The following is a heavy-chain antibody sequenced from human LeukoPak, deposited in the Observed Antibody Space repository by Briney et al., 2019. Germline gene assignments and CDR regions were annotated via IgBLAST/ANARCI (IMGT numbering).Heavy chain of an antibody. D-gene: IGHD4-17*01. J-gene: IGHJ4*02. CDR3: AREVDYGDLDY. CDR1: GGTFSSYA. CDR2: IIPIFGTA. Sequence: GASVKVSCKASGGTFSSYAISWVRQAPGQGLEWMGGIIPIFGTANYAQKFQGRVTITADESTSTAYMELSSLRSEDTAVYYCAREVDYGDLDYWGQGTLSPSPQ. V-gene: IGHV1-69*13.